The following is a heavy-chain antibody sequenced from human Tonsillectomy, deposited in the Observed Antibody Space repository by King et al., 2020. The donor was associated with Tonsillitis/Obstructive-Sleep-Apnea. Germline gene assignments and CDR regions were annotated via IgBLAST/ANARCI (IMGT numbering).Heavy chain of an antibody. J-gene: IGHJ5*02. Sequence: VQLVESGGGLVKPGGSLRLSCAASGFTFSDYYMSWIRQAPGKGLEWRSYISSSSSYTNYADSVKGRFTISRDNAKNSLYLQINSLRAEDTAGYYCARDMGRDDFWGGYARTSRFDPWGQGTLVTVSS. CDR2: ISSSSSYT. CDR3: ARDMGRDDFWGGYARTSRFDP. V-gene: IGHV3-11*05. D-gene: IGHD3-3*01. CDR1: GFTFSDYY.